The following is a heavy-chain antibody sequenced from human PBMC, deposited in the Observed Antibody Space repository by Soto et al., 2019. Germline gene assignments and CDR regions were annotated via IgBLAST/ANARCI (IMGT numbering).Heavy chain of an antibody. CDR1: GGSFSGYY. D-gene: IGHD2-8*02. V-gene: IGHV4-34*01. CDR2: INYCGST. CDR3: ARDKITGLFDY. Sequence: SETLSLTCAVYGGSFSGYYWTWIRQPPGTGLEWIGEINYCGSTNYNPSLKSRFTFLLDTSKNHFSLKLTSLTAADTAVYYCARDKITGLFDYWGQGTLVTVSS. J-gene: IGHJ4*02.